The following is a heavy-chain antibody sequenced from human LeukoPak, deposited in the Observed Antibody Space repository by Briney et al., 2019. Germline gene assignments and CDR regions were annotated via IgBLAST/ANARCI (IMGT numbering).Heavy chain of an antibody. CDR3: ARDPNSWIQSFVDY. CDR1: GFTFSSYW. CDR2: INSDGSST. V-gene: IGHV3-74*01. J-gene: IGHJ4*02. D-gene: IGHD5-18*01. Sequence: GGSLRLSCAASGFTFSSYWMHWVRQAPGKGLVWVSGINSDGSSTSYADSVKGRFTISRDNAKNTLYLQMNSLRAEDTAVYYCARDPNSWIQSFVDYWGQGTLVTVSS.